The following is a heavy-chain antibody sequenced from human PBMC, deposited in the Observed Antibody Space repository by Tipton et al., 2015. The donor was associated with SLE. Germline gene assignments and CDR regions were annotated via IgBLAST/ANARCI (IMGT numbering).Heavy chain of an antibody. CDR1: GGSFRGYS. CDR3: ARGGADYFDSSDSETLFDY. CDR2: INHSGGT. D-gene: IGHD3-22*01. V-gene: IGHV4-34*01. J-gene: IGHJ4*02. Sequence: TLSLTCAVYGGSFRGYSWSLIRQPPGKGLEWIGEINHSGGTNYNPSLKSRVTISVDTSKNQFSLRLISVTAADTAVYYCARGGADYFDSSDSETLFDYWGQGTLVTVSS.